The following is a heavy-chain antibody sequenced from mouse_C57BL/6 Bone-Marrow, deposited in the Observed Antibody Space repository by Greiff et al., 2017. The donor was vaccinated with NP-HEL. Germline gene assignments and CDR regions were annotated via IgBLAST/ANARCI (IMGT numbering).Heavy chain of an antibody. D-gene: IGHD2-3*01. CDR2: IRSKSSNYAT. J-gene: IGHJ3*01. CDR1: GFTFNTYA. CDR3: VRGGLLAWFAY. Sequence: GGGLVQPKGSLKLSCAASGFTFNTYAMHWVRQAPGKGLEWVACIRSKSSNYATYYADSVKDRFTISRDDSQSMLYLQMNNLKTEDTAMYYCVRGGLLAWFAYWGQGTLVTVSA. V-gene: IGHV10-3*01.